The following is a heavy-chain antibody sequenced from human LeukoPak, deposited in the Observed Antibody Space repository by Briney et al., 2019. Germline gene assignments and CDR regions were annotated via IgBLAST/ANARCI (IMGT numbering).Heavy chain of an antibody. CDR2: ISTSGST. CDR1: GYSISSGTYY. V-gene: IGHV4-61*02. D-gene: IGHD2-2*01. Sequence: SETLSLTCTVSGYSISSGTYYWTWIRQPTGKGLEWIGRISTSGSTNYNPSLKSRVTISLDTSKNQFSLKLSSVTAADTAVFYCARFTGYCSGTSCYPNAFDIWGQGTMVTVSS. J-gene: IGHJ3*02. CDR3: ARFTGYCSGTSCYPNAFDI.